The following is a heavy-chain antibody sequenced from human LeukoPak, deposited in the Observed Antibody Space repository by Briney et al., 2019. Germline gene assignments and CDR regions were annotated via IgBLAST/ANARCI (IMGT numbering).Heavy chain of an antibody. J-gene: IGHJ4*02. CDR2: ISWNSGSI. CDR3: GKEAAPYCSGGSCYRGILDY. D-gene: IGHD2-15*01. CDR1: GFTFDDYA. Sequence: GRSLRLSCAVSGFTFDDYAMHWVRQVPGKGLEWVSGISWNSGSIGYADSVKGRFTISRDNAKNSLYLQMNSLRVEDTALYYCGKEAAPYCSGGSCYRGILDYWGQGTLVTVSS. V-gene: IGHV3-9*01.